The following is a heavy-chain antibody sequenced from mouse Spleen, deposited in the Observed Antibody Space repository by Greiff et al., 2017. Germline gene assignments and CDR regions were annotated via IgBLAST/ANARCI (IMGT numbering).Heavy chain of an antibody. Sequence: VQLQQSGAELVMPGASVKLSCKASGYTFTSYWMHWVKQRPGQGLEWIGEIDPSDSYTNYNQKFKGKATLTVDKSSSTAYMQLSSLTSEDSAVYYCAISNWDDWFAYWGQGTLVTVSA. D-gene: IGHD4-1*02. J-gene: IGHJ3*01. CDR2: IDPSDSYT. CDR1: GYTFTSYW. CDR3: AISNWDDWFAY. V-gene: IGHV1-69*01.